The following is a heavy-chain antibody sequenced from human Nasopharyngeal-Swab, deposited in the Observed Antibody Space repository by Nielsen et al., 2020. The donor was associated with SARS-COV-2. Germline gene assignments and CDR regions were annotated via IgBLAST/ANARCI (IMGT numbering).Heavy chain of an antibody. D-gene: IGHD2-2*01. J-gene: IGHJ6*02. Sequence: WIRQPPGKGLEYVSAISSNGGSTYYADSVKGRFTISRDNSKNTLYLQMSSLRAEDTAVYYCARGIVVVPAAFYYYGMDVWGQGTTVTVSS. CDR3: ARGIVVVPAAFYYYGMDV. V-gene: IGHV3-64D*06. CDR2: ISSNGGST.